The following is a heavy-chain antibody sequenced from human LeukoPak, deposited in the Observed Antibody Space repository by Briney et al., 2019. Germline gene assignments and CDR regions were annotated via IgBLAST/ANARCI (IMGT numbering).Heavy chain of an antibody. J-gene: IGHJ6*02. V-gene: IGHV4-38-2*02. CDR3: ARDGYYYGSGNYGLDV. Sequence: PSETLSLTCAVSGFSISSVYYWGWIRQPPGKGLEWIASIYHSGTTYYNPSLQSRVTISVDTSKNQFSLKLSSVTAADTAVYYCARDGYYYGSGNYGLDVWGQGTTVTVSS. D-gene: IGHD3-10*01. CDR2: IYHSGTT. CDR1: GFSISSVYY.